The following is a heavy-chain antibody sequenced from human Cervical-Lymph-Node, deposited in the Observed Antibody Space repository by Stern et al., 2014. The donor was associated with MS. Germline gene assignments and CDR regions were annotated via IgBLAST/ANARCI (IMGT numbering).Heavy chain of an antibody. CDR3: AKDRLFCSGGGCYAMDV. CDR1: GFTLRSYG. J-gene: IGHJ6*02. D-gene: IGHD2-15*01. Sequence: VQLVESGGGVVQPGRSLRLSCAASGFTLRSYGMHWVRQAPGKGLAWVAVISNDWNEKYYTDSVNGRVTITRDNSKNTLYLQMNSLRIEDTAVYYCAKDRLFCSGGGCYAMDVWGQGTTVTVSS. CDR2: ISNDWNEK. V-gene: IGHV3-30*18.